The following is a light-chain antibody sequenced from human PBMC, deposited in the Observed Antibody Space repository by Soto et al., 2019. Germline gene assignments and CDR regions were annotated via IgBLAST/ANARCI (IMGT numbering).Light chain of an antibody. CDR2: GAS. Sequence: EIVLTQSPGTLSLSPGERATLSCRASQSVSLAWYQQKPGQAPRLLIYGASTRATGIPDRFSGSGSGTEFILTISRLEPEDFAVYYCQQYGSSPRTFGQGTRLEIK. V-gene: IGKV3-20*01. J-gene: IGKJ5*01. CDR3: QQYGSSPRT. CDR1: QSVS.